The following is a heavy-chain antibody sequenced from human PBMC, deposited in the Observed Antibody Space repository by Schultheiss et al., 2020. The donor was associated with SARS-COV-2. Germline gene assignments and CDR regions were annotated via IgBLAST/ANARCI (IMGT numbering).Heavy chain of an antibody. CDR1: GFTFSSYG. V-gene: IGHV3-33*01. Sequence: GGSLRLSCAASGFTFSSYGMHWVRQAPGKGLEWVAVIWYDGSNKYYADSVKGRFTISRDNSKNTLYLQMNSLRAEDTAVYYCARALEGYNWNYAVNYWGQGTLVTVSS. D-gene: IGHD1-7*01. CDR3: ARALEGYNWNYAVNY. CDR2: IWYDGSNK. J-gene: IGHJ4*02.